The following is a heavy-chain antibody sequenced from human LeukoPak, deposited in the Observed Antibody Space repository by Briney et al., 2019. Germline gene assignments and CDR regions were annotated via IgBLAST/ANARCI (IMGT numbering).Heavy chain of an antibody. V-gene: IGHV3-48*01. CDR3: VRQFAS. J-gene: IGHJ4*02. CDR2: VSGSGSTV. CDR1: EFTFSSYS. Sequence: GGSLRLSCAASEFTFSSYSMNWVRQAPGKGLEWVAYVSGSGSTVYYADSVKGRFTVSRDNGKSSLYLQMNSLRVEDTALYYCVRQFASWGQGTLVTVSS.